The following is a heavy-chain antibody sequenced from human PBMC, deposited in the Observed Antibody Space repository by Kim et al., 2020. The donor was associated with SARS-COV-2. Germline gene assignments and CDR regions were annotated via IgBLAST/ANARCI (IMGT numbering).Heavy chain of an antibody. Sequence: YSQKFQGRVTITRDTSASTAYMELSSLRSEDTAVYYCARVWFGELSGFDYWGQGTLVTVSS. D-gene: IGHD3-10*01. V-gene: IGHV1-3*01. CDR3: ARVWFGELSGFDY. J-gene: IGHJ4*02.